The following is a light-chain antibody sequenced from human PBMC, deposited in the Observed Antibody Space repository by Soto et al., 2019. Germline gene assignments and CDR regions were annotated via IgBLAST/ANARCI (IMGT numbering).Light chain of an antibody. CDR2: EAS. CDR1: QSVSSSS. Sequence: EIVLAQSPGTRSLSPGERATLSCRASQSVSSSSLAWYRPKRGQAPRLLIHEASSRATGIPDRFSGSGYGTDFTPTISRLEPEDFAAYSCQKYGGSPRTFGQGTKVDIK. V-gene: IGKV3-20*01. CDR3: QKYGGSPRT. J-gene: IGKJ1*01.